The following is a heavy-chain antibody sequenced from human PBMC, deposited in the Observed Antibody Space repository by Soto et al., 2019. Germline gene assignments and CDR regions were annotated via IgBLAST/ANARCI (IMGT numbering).Heavy chain of an antibody. CDR3: ARDPHDYGDYLDY. D-gene: IGHD4-17*01. CDR2: IYYSGST. Sequence: SSETLSLTCTVSGGSISSGGYYWSWIRQHPGKGLEWIGYIYYSGSTYYNPSLKSRVTISVDTSKNQFSLKLSSVTAADTAVYYCARDPHDYGDYLDYWGQGTLVTVSS. CDR1: GGSISSGGYY. J-gene: IGHJ4*02. V-gene: IGHV4-31*03.